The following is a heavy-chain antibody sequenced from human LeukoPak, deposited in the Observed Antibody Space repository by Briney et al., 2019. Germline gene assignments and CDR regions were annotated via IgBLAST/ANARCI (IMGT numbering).Heavy chain of an antibody. CDR3: TRRRGDGDYRPDY. J-gene: IGHJ4*02. CDR1: GGSISSTAYY. Sequence: PSETLSLTCSVSGGSISSTAYYWGWIRQPPGMGLEWIGSIYYSGITYYNPSLKSRVTISLDTSRNQFSLKLNSVTAEETAVYYCTRRRGDGDYRPDYWGQGTLVTVSS. CDR2: IYYSGIT. D-gene: IGHD4-17*01. V-gene: IGHV4-39*01.